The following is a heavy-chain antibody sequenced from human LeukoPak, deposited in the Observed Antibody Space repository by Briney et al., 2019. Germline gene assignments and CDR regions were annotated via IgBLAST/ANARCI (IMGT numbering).Heavy chain of an antibody. CDR3: ARETRSSNWDDYYYYGMDV. J-gene: IGHJ6*02. Sequence: SETLSLTCTVSGGSISSYYWSWIRQPPGKGLEWIGYIYYSGSTNYNPSLKSRVTISVDASKNQFSLKLRSVTAADTAVYYCARETRSSNWDDYYYYGMDVWGQGTTVTVSS. D-gene: IGHD6-13*01. CDR2: IYYSGST. CDR1: GGSISSYY. V-gene: IGHV4-59*01.